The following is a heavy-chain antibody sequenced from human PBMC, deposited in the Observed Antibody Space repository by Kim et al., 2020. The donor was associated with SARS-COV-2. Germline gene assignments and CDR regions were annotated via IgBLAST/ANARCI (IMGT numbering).Heavy chain of an antibody. D-gene: IGHD3-10*01. CDR1: GGSISSYY. CDR3: ASGGLYYGSGSYDFDY. Sequence: SETLSLTCTVSGGSISSYYWSWIRQPAGKGLEWIGRIYTSGSTNYNPSLKSRVTMSVDTSKNQFSLKLSSVTAADTAVYYCASGGLYYGSGSYDFDYWGQGTLVTVSS. V-gene: IGHV4-4*07. J-gene: IGHJ4*02. CDR2: IYTSGST.